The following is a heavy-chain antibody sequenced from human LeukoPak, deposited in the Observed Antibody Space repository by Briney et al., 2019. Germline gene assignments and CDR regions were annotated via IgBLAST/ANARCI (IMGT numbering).Heavy chain of an antibody. CDR3: ARHTYYYGSGSYPPYYYYYMDV. J-gene: IGHJ6*03. D-gene: IGHD3-10*01. CDR1: GGSISSSSYY. Sequence: SETLSLTCTVSGGSISSSSYYWGWIRQPPGKGLEWIGSIYYSGSTYYNPSLKSRVTISVDTSKNQFSLKLSSVTAADTAVYYCARHTYYYGSGSYPPYYYYYMDVWGKGTTVTISS. CDR2: IYYSGST. V-gene: IGHV4-39*01.